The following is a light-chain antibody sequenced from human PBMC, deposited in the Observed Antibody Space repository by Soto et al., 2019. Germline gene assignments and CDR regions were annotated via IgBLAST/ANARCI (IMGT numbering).Light chain of an antibody. J-gene: IGLJ1*01. CDR1: SSDVGSYNL. V-gene: IGLV2-23*02. CDR3: CSYTSGSTYV. CDR2: DVS. Sequence: QSVLTQPASVSGSPGQSITISCTGTSSDVGSYNLVTWYQHNPGKAPKLLIYDVSKWPSGVSNRFSCSKSGNTASLTIFGLQAEDEADYYCCSYTSGSTYVFGTGTKLTGL.